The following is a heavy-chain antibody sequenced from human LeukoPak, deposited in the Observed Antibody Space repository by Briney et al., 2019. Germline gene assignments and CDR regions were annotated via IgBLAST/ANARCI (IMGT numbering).Heavy chain of an antibody. V-gene: IGHV5-51*01. CDR2: IYPGDSDT. CDR3: ARYGKSGTYSHGFDV. D-gene: IGHD3-10*01. CDR1: GYSFTGHW. J-gene: IGHJ3*01. Sequence: GESLKISCEAFGYSFTGHWIGWVRQMPGRGLEFMGTIYPGDSDTRYSPSFEGHVSISVDKSMNTAYLKWSGLKASDTAMYYCARYGKSGTYSHGFDVWGQGTMVIVSS.